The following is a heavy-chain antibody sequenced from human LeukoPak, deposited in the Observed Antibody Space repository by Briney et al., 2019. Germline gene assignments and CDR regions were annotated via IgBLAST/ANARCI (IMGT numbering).Heavy chain of an antibody. J-gene: IGHJ4*02. D-gene: IGHD3-10*01. Sequence: GASVKVSCKASGYTFTGYYMHWVRQAPGQGLEWMGWINPNSGGTNYAQKFQGRVTMTRDTSISTAYMELSRLRSDDTAVYYCARDRITQKGYFDYWGQGTLVTVSS. CDR1: GYTFTGYY. CDR3: ARDRITQKGYFDY. V-gene: IGHV1-2*02. CDR2: INPNSGGT.